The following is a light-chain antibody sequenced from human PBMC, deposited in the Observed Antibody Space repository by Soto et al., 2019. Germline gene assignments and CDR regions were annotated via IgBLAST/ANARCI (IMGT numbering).Light chain of an antibody. V-gene: IGKV3-20*01. CDR2: AAS. J-gene: IGKJ2*01. CDR1: RSFASSY. Sequence: EIVLTQSPVTLSLSPGERATLSCRASRSFASSYLGWYQQKPGQAPRLLIYAASPRATGIPDRFSGSGSATDFTLTISRLEPEDSAVYYCQHYDSSPPYTFGQGTKLAIK. CDR3: QHYDSSPPYT.